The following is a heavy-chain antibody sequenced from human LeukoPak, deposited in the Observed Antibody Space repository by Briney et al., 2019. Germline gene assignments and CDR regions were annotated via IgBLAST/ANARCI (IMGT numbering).Heavy chain of an antibody. CDR2: ICYSGST. CDR3: VSYYDFWSGYYRGTGMDV. Sequence: SETLSLTCTVSGGSISSSSYYWGWIRQPPGKGLEWIGSICYSGSTYYNPSLKSRVTISVDTSKNQFSLKLSSVTAADTAVYYCVSYYDFWSGYYRGTGMDVWGQGTTVTVSS. V-gene: IGHV4-39*01. CDR1: GGSISSSSYY. J-gene: IGHJ6*02. D-gene: IGHD3-3*01.